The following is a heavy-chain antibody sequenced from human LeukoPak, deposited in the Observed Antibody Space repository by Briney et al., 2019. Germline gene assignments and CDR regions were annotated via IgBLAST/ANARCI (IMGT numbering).Heavy chain of an antibody. J-gene: IGHJ6*03. CDR1: GFTFNFYS. D-gene: IGHD3-10*01. Sequence: PGGSLRLSCAASGFTFNFYSMNWVRQAPGKGLEWVSSISSSSSYIYYADSVRGRFTISRDNANNSLYLQMNSLRAEDTAVYYCAKVAVRGVTRYYYYMDVWGKGTTVTVSS. CDR2: ISSSSSYI. V-gene: IGHV3-21*01. CDR3: AKVAVRGVTRYYYYMDV.